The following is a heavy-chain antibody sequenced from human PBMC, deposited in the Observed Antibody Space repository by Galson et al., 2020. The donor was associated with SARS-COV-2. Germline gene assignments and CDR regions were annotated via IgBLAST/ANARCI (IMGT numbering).Heavy chain of an antibody. D-gene: IGHD3-22*01. CDR2: IWYNGNNR. V-gene: IGHV3-33*07. CDR1: GLTFSEYG. CDR3: ARLGDRYDSSGYLLTRFDAFDI. Sequence: GGYLRLSCAASGLTFSEYGMYWVRQAPGKGLEWVSLIWYNGNNRNYADSVKGRFTISRDNSKNTLYLQMNSLRAEDTAVYYCARLGDRYDSSGYLLTRFDAFDIWGQGTMVTVSS. J-gene: IGHJ3*02.